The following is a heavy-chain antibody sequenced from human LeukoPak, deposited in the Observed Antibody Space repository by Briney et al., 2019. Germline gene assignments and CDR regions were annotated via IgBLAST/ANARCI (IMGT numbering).Heavy chain of an antibody. Sequence: PSETLSLTCTVSGGSISSGGYYWGWIRQPPGKGLEWIGSIYYSGTTYYNPSLKSRVTISVDTSKNQFSLELFSVTAADTAVYYCARNNLLFTVTTDYFDYWGQGTLVTVSS. CDR2: IYYSGTT. CDR3: ARNNLLFTVTTDYFDY. D-gene: IGHD4-17*01. J-gene: IGHJ4*02. CDR1: GGSISSGGYY. V-gene: IGHV4-39*07.